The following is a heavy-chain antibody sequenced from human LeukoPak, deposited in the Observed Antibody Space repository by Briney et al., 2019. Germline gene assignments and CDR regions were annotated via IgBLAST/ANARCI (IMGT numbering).Heavy chain of an antibody. J-gene: IGHJ6*02. CDR3: ARDRRNYYDSSGYYPFYYYYGMDV. V-gene: IGHV3-23*01. CDR2: ISGSGGST. CDR1: GFTVSGNY. D-gene: IGHD3-22*01. Sequence: PGGSLRLSCAASGFTVSGNYMSWVRQAPGKGLEWVSAISGSGGSTYYADSVKGRFTISRDNSKNTLYLQMNSLRAEDTAVYYCARDRRNYYDSSGYYPFYYYYGMDVWGQGTTVTVSS.